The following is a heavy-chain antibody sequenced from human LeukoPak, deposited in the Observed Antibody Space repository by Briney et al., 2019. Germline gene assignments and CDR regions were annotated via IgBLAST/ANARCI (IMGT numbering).Heavy chain of an antibody. V-gene: IGHV4-34*01. D-gene: IGHD1-7*01. CDR1: GFTFSSYA. J-gene: IGHJ4*02. Sequence: PGGSLRLSCAASGFTFSSYAMSWVRQPPGKGLEWIGEINHSGRNNYNPSLKSRVTISVDTSKNQFSLKLSSVTAADTAMYYCARATGTKVPPGYWGQGTLVTVSS. CDR2: INHSGRN. CDR3: ARATGTKVPPGY.